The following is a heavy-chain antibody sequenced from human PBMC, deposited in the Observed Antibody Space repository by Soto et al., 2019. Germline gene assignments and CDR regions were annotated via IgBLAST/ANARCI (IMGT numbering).Heavy chain of an antibody. CDR2: IYYSGST. CDR1: GGSISSGDYY. V-gene: IGHV4-30-4*01. Sequence: SETLSLTCTVSGGSISSGDYYWSWIRRPPGKGLEWIGYIYYSGSTYYNPSLKSRVTISVDTSKNQFSLKLSSVTAADTAVYYCARDRSYGSYDYWGQGTLVTVSS. D-gene: IGHD5-18*01. CDR3: ARDRSYGSYDY. J-gene: IGHJ4*02.